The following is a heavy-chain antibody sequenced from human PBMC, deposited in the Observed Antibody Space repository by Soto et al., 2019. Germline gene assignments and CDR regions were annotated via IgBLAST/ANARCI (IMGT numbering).Heavy chain of an antibody. CDR1: GGSFSGYY. D-gene: IGHD3-3*01. V-gene: IGHV4-34*01. Sequence: QVQLQQWGAGLLKPSETLSLTCAVYGGSFSGYYWSWIRQPPGKGLEWIGEINHSGSTNYNPSLKSRVTISVDTSKNQFSLKLSSVTAADTAVYYCARGRIFGVVITRGQGTLVTVSS. J-gene: IGHJ4*02. CDR2: INHSGST. CDR3: ARGRIFGVVIT.